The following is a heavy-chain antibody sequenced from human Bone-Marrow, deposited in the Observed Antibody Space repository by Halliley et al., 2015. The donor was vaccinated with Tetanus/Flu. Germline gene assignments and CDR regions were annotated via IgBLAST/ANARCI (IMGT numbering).Heavy chain of an antibody. CDR2: ISASGGGSTI. Sequence: SLRLSCAASGFTFSSYEMNWVRQAPGKGLEWISYISASGGGSTIYYADSVKGRFTISRDNVKNSLYLEMNSLRAEDTAIYYCARASDYWGQGTLVTVSS. J-gene: IGHJ4*02. V-gene: IGHV3-48*03. CDR3: ARASDY. CDR1: GFTFSSYE.